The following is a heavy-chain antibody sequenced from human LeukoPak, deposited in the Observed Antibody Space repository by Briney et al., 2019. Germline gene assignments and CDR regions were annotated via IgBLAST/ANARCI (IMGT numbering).Heavy chain of an antibody. CDR1: GYTFISFA. Sequence: GASVKVSCKASGYTFISFAMNWVRQAPGQGLEWMGWINTNTGNPTYAQGFTGRFVFSLDISVSAAYLQISSLKTEDTAVYYCARDYGDYVLGYWGQGTLVTVSS. D-gene: IGHD4-17*01. J-gene: IGHJ4*02. V-gene: IGHV7-4-1*02. CDR2: INTNTGNP. CDR3: ARDYGDYVLGY.